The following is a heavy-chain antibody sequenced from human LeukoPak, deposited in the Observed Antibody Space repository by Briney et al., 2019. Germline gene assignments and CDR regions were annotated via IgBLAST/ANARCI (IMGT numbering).Heavy chain of an antibody. V-gene: IGHV3-74*01. J-gene: IGHJ3*01. CDR2: MNSVGSST. D-gene: IGHD6-13*01. CDR3: ARGSNWFPQDAFDL. Sequence: GGSLRLSCAASGFTFSSYWMHWVRQAPGKGLVWVSRMNSVGSSTNYADSVKGRFTISRDNAKNTLYLQMNSLRDEDTAMYYCARGSNWFPQDAFDLWGQGTMVTVSS. CDR1: GFTFSSYW.